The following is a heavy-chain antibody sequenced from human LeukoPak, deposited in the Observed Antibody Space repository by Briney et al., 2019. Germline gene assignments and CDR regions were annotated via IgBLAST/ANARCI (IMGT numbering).Heavy chain of an antibody. D-gene: IGHD3-22*01. CDR2: ISSSSSTI. CDR3: ARESMIAVLNPTGGDY. Sequence: PGGSLRLSCAASGFTFSSYSMNWVRQAPGKGLEWVSYISSSSSTIYYADSAKGRFTISRDNAKNSLYLQMNSLRAEDTAVYYCARESMIAVLNPTGGDYWGQGTLVTVSS. J-gene: IGHJ4*02. CDR1: GFTFSSYS. V-gene: IGHV3-48*04.